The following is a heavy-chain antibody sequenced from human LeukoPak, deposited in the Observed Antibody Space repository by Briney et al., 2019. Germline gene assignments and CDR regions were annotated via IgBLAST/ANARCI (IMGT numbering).Heavy chain of an antibody. D-gene: IGHD6-6*01. V-gene: IGHV3-21*01. Sequence: GGSLRLSCAASGFTFSSYSMNWVRQAPGKGLEWVSFISSSSSYIYYADSVKGRFTISRDNAKNSPYLQMNSLRAEDTAVYYCTRDEDFYSSSSDYWGQGTLVTVSS. CDR1: GFTFSSYS. CDR2: ISSSSSYI. CDR3: TRDEDFYSSSSDY. J-gene: IGHJ4*02.